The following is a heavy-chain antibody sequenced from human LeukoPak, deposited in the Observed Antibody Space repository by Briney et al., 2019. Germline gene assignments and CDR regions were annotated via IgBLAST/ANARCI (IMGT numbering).Heavy chain of an antibody. D-gene: IGHD6-13*01. Sequence: GGSLRLSCVASGFTFSSYRMNWVRQAPGKGLEWVSYISRSSSVINYADSVKGRFTISRDNAKNSLYLQMNSLRDEDTAVYYCAVPGIAAAGKSHRGRYYYYGMDVWGQGTTVTVSS. CDR2: ISRSSSVI. J-gene: IGHJ6*02. CDR1: GFTFSSYR. V-gene: IGHV3-48*02. CDR3: AVPGIAAAGKSHRGRYYYYGMDV.